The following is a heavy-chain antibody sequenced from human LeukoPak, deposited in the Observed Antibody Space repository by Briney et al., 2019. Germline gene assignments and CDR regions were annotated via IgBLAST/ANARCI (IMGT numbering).Heavy chain of an antibody. D-gene: IGHD4-23*01. CDR1: GFTFSSYS. CDR3: AREPYGGNLYYFDY. CDR2: ISSSSSYI. J-gene: IGHJ4*02. V-gene: IGHV3-21*04. Sequence: GGSLRLSCAAPGFTFSSYSMNWVRQAPGKGLEWVSSISSSSSYIYYADSVKGRFTISRDNSKNTLYLQMNSLRAEDTAVYYCAREPYGGNLYYFDYWGQGTLVTVSS.